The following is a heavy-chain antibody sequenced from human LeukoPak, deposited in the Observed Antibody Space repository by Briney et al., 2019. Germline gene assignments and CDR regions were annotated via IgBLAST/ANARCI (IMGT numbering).Heavy chain of an antibody. D-gene: IGHD1-14*01. V-gene: IGHV3-7*01. Sequence: GGSLRLSCAASGFTFRAYWMHWVRQAPGEGLEGLADIRQNGDETYYADSVKGRFTISRDNAKKSMYLPLNSLRAEDTAVYYCAKDLASTGALDLWGQGTLVTVSS. CDR2: IRQNGDET. J-gene: IGHJ4*02. CDR3: AKDLASTGALDL. CDR1: GFTFRAYW.